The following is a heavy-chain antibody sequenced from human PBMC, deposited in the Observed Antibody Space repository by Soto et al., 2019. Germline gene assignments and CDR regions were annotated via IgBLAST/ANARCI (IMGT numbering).Heavy chain of an antibody. D-gene: IGHD6-19*01. CDR3: ARSAGSCWYIPPYYFDY. V-gene: IGHV1-69*13. Sequence: GASVKVSCKASGGTFSSYAISWVRQAPGQGLEWMGGIIPIFGTANYAQKFQGRVTITADESTSTAYMELSSLRSEDTAVYYCARSAGSCWYIPPYYFDYWGQGTLVTVSS. CDR1: GGTFSSYA. CDR2: IIPIFGTA. J-gene: IGHJ4*02.